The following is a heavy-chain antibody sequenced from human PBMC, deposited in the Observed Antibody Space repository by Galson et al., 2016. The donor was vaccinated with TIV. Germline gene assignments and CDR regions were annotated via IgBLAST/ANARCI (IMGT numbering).Heavy chain of an antibody. V-gene: IGHV3-23*01. CDR3: AKYFTRYVVSDGVLDV. J-gene: IGHJ6*02. Sequence: LRLSCAASGFTFSSYAMGWVRQAPGKGLEWVSTIRGSGISKYYADSVKGRFTVSRDNSKSTVYLRMDSLRAEDTAIYYCAKYFTRYVVSDGVLDVWGQGTTVTVS. CDR2: IRGSGISK. D-gene: IGHD2-8*01. CDR1: GFTFSSYA.